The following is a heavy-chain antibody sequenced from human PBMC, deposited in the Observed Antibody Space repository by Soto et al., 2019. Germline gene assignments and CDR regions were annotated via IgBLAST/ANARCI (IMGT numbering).Heavy chain of an antibody. CDR3: AKQGVASYFDY. D-gene: IGHD3-3*01. Sequence: AGGSLRLSCAASGFTFSSYGMHCVRQDPGKGLEWVSAISTSGDNAYYADSVKGRFTVSRDNSKNTLYLQMDSLRAEDTAVYYCAKQGVASYFDYWGQGTLVTVS. V-gene: IGHV3-23*01. CDR2: ISTSGDNA. CDR1: GFTFSSYG. J-gene: IGHJ4*02.